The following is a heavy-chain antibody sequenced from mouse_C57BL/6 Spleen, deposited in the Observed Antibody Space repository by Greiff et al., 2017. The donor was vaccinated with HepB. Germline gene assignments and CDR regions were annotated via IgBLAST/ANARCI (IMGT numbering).Heavy chain of an antibody. CDR2: INPNNGGT. V-gene: IGHV1-26*01. J-gene: IGHJ2*01. Sequence: VQLQQSGPELVKPGASVKISCKASGYTFTDYYMNWVKQSHGKSLEWIGDINPNNGGTSYNQKFKGKATLTVDKSSSTAYMELRSLTSEDSAVYYCAIYGNYYFDYWGQGTTLTVSS. CDR3: AIYGNYYFDY. CDR1: GYTFTDYY. D-gene: IGHD2-1*01.